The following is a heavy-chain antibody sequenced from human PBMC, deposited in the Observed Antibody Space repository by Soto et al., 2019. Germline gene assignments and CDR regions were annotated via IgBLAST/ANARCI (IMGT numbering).Heavy chain of an antibody. CDR3: ATTHPSPQRRYFDY. J-gene: IGHJ4*02. V-gene: IGHV1-46*01. CDR2: INPSGGST. Sequence: QVQLVQSXXXXXKPGASVKVSCKASGYTFTSYYMHWVRQAPXXGLEWMGIINPSGGSTSYAQKIQGRVNMTRDTSTSTVYMELSSLRSEDTAVYYCATTHPSPQRRYFDYWGQGTLVTVSS. CDR1: GYTFTSYY.